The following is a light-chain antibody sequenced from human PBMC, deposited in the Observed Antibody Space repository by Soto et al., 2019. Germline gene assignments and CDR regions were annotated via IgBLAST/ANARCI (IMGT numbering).Light chain of an antibody. CDR2: DGS. V-gene: IGKV3-20*01. J-gene: IGKJ5*01. CDR1: QSVSSIY. Sequence: LVLTQSPATLSLSPGETATLSCRASQSVSSIYLGWYQQKPGQPPRLLIYDGSSRATGIPDRFSGGGSGTEFTLTISSLQSEDFVVYYCQQYNSWPPITFGQGTRLEI. CDR3: QQYNSWPPIT.